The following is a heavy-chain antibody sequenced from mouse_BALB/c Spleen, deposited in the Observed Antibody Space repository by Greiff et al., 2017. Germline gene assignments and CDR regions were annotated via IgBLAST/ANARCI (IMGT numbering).Heavy chain of an antibody. CDR1: GFTFSSYT. V-gene: IGHV5-12-2*01. D-gene: IGHD1-2*01. CDR3: ARHGGYGAMDY. Sequence: EVKVVESGGGLVQPGGSLKLSCAASGFTFSSYTMSWVRQTPEKRLEWVAYISNGGGSTYYPDTVKGRFTISRDNAKNTLYLQMSSLKSEDTAMYYCARHGGYGAMDYWGQGTSVTVSS. J-gene: IGHJ4*01. CDR2: ISNGGGST.